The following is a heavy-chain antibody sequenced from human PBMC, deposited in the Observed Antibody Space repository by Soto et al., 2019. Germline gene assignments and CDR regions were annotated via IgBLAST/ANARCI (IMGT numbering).Heavy chain of an antibody. CDR3: AIFRQVGATNCYYYGMYV. J-gene: IGHJ6*02. CDR1: GYTFTSYG. D-gene: IGHD1-26*01. Sequence: GASVKVSCKASGYTFTSYGISWVRQAPGQGLEWMGWISAYNGNTNYAQKLKGRVTMTTDTSTSTAYMELRSLRSDDTAVYYCAIFRQVGATNCYYYGMYVWGQGTTFTVSS. V-gene: IGHV1-18*04. CDR2: ISAYNGNT.